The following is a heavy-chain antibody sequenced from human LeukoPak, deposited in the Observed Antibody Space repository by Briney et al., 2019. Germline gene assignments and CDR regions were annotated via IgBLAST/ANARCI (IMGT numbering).Heavy chain of an antibody. J-gene: IGHJ4*02. Sequence: PGGSLRLSCAASGFTFSSYAMSWVRQAPGKGLEWVSAISGSGGTTNHADSVKGRFTISRDNSKNTLYLQMNSLRAEDTAVYYCAKGQRNFDYWGQGTLVTVSS. CDR3: AKGQRNFDY. V-gene: IGHV3-23*01. CDR1: GFTFSSYA. CDR2: ISGSGGTT.